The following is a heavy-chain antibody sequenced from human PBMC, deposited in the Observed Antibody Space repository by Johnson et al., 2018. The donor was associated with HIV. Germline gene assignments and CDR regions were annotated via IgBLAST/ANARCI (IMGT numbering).Heavy chain of an antibody. CDR3: ARPMGAVDECDAFDS. CDR1: GFTFSSYA. J-gene: IGHJ3*02. D-gene: IGHD1-26*01. CDR2: ISGSGDNT. Sequence: VQLVESGGGLVEPGGSLRVSCAASGFTFSSYAMSWVRQAPGKGLEWVSTISGSGDNTYYADSVKGRFTISRDNSKNTLYLQMNSLRAEDTAVYYCARPMGAVDECDAFDSWGHGTMVTVSS. V-gene: IGHV3-23*04.